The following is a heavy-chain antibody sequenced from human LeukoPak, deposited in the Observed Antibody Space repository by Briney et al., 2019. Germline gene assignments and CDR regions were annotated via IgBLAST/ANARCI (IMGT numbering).Heavy chain of an antibody. CDR2: IYYSGST. J-gene: IGHJ3*02. Sequence: SETLSLTCTVSAGSINNYYWSWIRQPPGKGLEWIGYIYYSGSTNYNPSLKSRVTISVDTSKNQFSLKLSSVTAADTAVYYCASPEDYYDSSGYYSAAFDIWGQGTMVTVSS. CDR3: ASPEDYYDSSGYYSAAFDI. V-gene: IGHV4-59*01. CDR1: AGSINNYY. D-gene: IGHD3-22*01.